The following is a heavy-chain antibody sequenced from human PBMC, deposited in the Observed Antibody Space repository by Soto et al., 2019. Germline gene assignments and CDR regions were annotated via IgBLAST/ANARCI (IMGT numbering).Heavy chain of an antibody. D-gene: IGHD6-25*01. CDR1: GFIFSNFW. CDR2: INQDGSEK. J-gene: IGHJ4*02. Sequence: EEQLVESGGGLVQPGGSLRLSCAASGFIFSNFWIDWVRQAPGKGMEWVAKINQDGSEKYYVDSVKGRFTISRDNAKNSLYLQMTSLRAEDTAVYYCAVLSIAAVVYFWGQGTVVNVSS. CDR3: AVLSIAAVVYF. V-gene: IGHV3-7*01.